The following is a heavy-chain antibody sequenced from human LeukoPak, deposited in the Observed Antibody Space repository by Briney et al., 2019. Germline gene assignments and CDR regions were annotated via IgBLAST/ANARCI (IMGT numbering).Heavy chain of an antibody. J-gene: IGHJ3*02. CDR1: GYSFPNYW. CDR3: ARPRRQGANSLVGDAFDI. CDR2: IYPGNSDT. V-gene: IGHV5-51*01. D-gene: IGHD4/OR15-4a*01. Sequence: PGESLKISCKGFGYSFPNYWIGWVRQMPGKGLGWIGIIYPGNSDTTYSPSFQGQVTFSADKSIDTAYVQWSSLKASDTAMYYCARPRRQGANSLVGDAFDIWGQGTMVTVSS.